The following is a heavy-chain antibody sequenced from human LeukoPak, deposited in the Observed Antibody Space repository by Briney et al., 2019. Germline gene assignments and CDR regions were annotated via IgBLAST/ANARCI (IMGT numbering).Heavy chain of an antibody. CDR3: TREAGYGDFDY. J-gene: IGHJ4*02. Sequence: ASVKVSCKASGYTFTSYYIHWVRQDPGQGLEWMGISNPSGGSTKNAQRFQGRVTMTSDTSTSTVYLELSSLRSEDTAVYYCTREAGYGDFDYWGQGTLVTVSS. V-gene: IGHV1-46*01. CDR1: GYTFTSYY. D-gene: IGHD4-17*01. CDR2: SNPSGGST.